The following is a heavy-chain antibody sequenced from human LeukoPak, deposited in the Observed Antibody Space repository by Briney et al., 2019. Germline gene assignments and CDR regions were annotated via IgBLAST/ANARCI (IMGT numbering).Heavy chain of an antibody. CDR2: ASYSGNT. D-gene: IGHD3-22*01. CDR1: SGSVTSDY. J-gene: IGHJ4*02. V-gene: IGHV4-39*07. Sequence: SETLSLTCTVYSGSVTSDYWTWIRQPPGKGLEWIGSASYSGNTYYNPSLKSRVTILVDTSKNQFSLKMTSVTAADTAVYYCARDQYYDVSTYYEIDYWGQGTLVTVSS. CDR3: ARDQYYDVSTYYEIDY.